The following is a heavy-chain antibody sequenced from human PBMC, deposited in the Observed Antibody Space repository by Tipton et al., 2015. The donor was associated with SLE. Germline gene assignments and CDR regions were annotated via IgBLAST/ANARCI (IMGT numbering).Heavy chain of an antibody. CDR3: ARGPGIERNYYYYYYMDV. CDR1: GGSISSYY. J-gene: IGHJ6*03. D-gene: IGHD3-10*01. V-gene: IGHV4-59*12. Sequence: TLSLTCIVSGGSISSYYWSWIRQPPGKGLEWIGYIYYSGSTNYNPSLKSRVTISVDTSKNQFSLKLGSVTAADTAMYYCARGPGIERNYYYYYYMDVWGKGTTVTVSS. CDR2: IYYSGST.